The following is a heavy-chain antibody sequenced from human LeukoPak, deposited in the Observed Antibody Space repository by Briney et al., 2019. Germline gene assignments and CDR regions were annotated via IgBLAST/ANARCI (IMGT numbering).Heavy chain of an antibody. D-gene: IGHD1-26*01. CDR2: IGTDGTDT. V-gene: IGHV3-74*01. CDR3: ARSGPEQWGSNFYFYMDV. CDR1: GFTFNTYF. J-gene: IGHJ6*03. Sequence: GGSLRLSCAVSGFTFNTYFMHWVRQSPGKRLVWVSHIGTDGTDTAYADSVKGRFTISRDNAKDTLYLQMHSLRAEDTAVYYCARSGPEQWGSNFYFYMDVWGKGTTLTVSS.